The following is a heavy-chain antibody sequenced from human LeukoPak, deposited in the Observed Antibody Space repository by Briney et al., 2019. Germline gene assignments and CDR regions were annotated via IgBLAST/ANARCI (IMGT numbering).Heavy chain of an antibody. CDR2: ITYGGTT. V-gene: IGHV4-39*01. CDR1: GGSIRSSDYC. CDR3: ARYVVYGSGKYYFDY. D-gene: IGHD3-10*01. Sequence: SETLSLTCFVSGGSIRSSDYCWSWIRQPPGKEVEWIASITYGGTTNYNPSLQSRVTISVDTSKNQFSLRLNSVTAADTAVYFCARYVVYGSGKYYFDYWGQGSLVTVSS. J-gene: IGHJ4*02.